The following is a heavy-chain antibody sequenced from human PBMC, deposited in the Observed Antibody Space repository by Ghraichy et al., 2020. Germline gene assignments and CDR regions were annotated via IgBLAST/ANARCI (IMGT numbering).Heavy chain of an antibody. J-gene: IGHJ4*02. CDR1: GGSIRSGNYF. Sequence: SETLSLTCTVSGGSIRSGNYFWTWIRQHPGKGLEWIGYIHYSGSTYYNPSLNSRVTISVDTSKNQFSLRLRSVTAADTTVYYCARDRVTDGMGIDSWGRGTLVTVSS. V-gene: IGHV4-31*03. CDR3: ARDRVTDGMGIDS. D-gene: IGHD1-26*01. CDR2: IHYSGST.